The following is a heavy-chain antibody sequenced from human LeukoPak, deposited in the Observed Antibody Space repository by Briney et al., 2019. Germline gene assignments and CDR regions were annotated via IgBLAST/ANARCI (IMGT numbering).Heavy chain of an antibody. CDR1: GFTFSSYG. CDR3: AKDPYYDSSGYPDY. D-gene: IGHD3-22*01. V-gene: IGHV3-30*18. Sequence: GGSLRLSCAASGFTFSSYGMHWVRQAPGKGLEWVAVISYDGSNKYYADSVKGRFTISRDNSKNTLYLQMNGLRAEDTAVYYCAKDPYYDSSGYPDYWGQGTLVTVSS. CDR2: ISYDGSNK. J-gene: IGHJ4*02.